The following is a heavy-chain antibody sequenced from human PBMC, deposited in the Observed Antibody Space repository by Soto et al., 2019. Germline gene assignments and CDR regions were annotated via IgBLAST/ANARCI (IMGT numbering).Heavy chain of an antibody. D-gene: IGHD4-4*01. Sequence: AVKVSCKASGGTFSSYAISWVRQAPGQGLEWMGGIIPIFGTANYAQKFQGRVTITADESTSTAYMELSSLRSEDTAVYYCAQDDSNYVLVYWGQGTLVTVSS. CDR1: GGTFSSYA. J-gene: IGHJ4*02. V-gene: IGHV1-69*13. CDR3: AQDDSNYVLVY. CDR2: IIPIFGTA.